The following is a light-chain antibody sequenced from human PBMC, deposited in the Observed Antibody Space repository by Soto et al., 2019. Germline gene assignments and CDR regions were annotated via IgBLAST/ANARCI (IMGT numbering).Light chain of an antibody. Sequence: QAVVTQEPSLTVSPGGTVTLTCGSSTGAVTSNHHPYWFQQKAGQAPRTLIYDTSNKHSWTPARFSGSLLGDKAALTLSGAEPEGEAQYFCLLSHNAARVFGGGTKLTVL. CDR1: TGAVTSNHH. CDR2: DTS. J-gene: IGLJ2*01. V-gene: IGLV7-46*01. CDR3: LLSHNAARV.